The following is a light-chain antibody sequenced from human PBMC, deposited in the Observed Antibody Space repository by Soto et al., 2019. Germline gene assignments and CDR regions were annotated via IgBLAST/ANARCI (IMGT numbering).Light chain of an antibody. Sequence: QSALTQPASVSGSPGQSITISCTGTSSDVGGYNYVSWYQQHPGKAPQLMIYDVNNRPSGFSNRFSGSKSGNTASLTISGLQAEDEADYYCSSYTRSATLVFGGGTKLTVL. V-gene: IGLV2-14*01. J-gene: IGLJ2*01. CDR2: DVN. CDR3: SSYTRSATLV. CDR1: SSDVGGYNY.